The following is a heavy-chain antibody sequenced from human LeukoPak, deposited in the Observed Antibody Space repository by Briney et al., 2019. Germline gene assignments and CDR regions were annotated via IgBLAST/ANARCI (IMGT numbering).Heavy chain of an antibody. D-gene: IGHD3-10*01. CDR2: IPNDGSDT. J-gene: IGHJ4*02. Sequence: PGGSLRLSCVASGFTLSNYWMHWLRQAPGKGLMWVARIPNDGSDTGYADSVKGRFTISRDDAKNTLFLQMNSLRAEDTAVYYCASSGIGHYYFDFWGQGALVTVSS. CDR3: ASSGIGHYYFDF. V-gene: IGHV3-74*01. CDR1: GFTLSNYW.